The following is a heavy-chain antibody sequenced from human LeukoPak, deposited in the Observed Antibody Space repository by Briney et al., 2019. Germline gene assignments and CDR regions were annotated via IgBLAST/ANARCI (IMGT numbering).Heavy chain of an antibody. CDR2: IKEDGGEK. J-gene: IGHJ3*02. Sequence: GGSLRLSCAASGFTFSGDWMSWVRQAPGKGLEWVANIKEDGGEKFHVDSVKGRFTISRDNAKKSLYLQMNSLRAEDTAVYFCARVLGCTNGVCHDAFDIWGQGTVVTVSS. CDR3: ARVLGCTNGVCHDAFDI. D-gene: IGHD2-8*01. V-gene: IGHV3-7*01. CDR1: GFTFSGDW.